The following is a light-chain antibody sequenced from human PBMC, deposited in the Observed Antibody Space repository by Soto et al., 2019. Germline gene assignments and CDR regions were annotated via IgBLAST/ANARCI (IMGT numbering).Light chain of an antibody. J-gene: IGLJ1*01. CDR2: EVT. V-gene: IGLV2-14*01. Sequence: SVLSQAASVSGSPGPSSTIPCTGTMSDVGGYDYVSWYQQHPGTAPRLIIFEVTNRPSGVSNRFSGSKSGNRASLAISGLQAEDEAEYYCTSYTSRSTPVFGTGTKVTVL. CDR3: TSYTSRSTPV. CDR1: MSDVGGYDY.